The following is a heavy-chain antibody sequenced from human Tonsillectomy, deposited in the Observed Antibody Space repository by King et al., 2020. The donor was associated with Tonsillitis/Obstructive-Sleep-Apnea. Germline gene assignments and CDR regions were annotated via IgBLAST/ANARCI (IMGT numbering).Heavy chain of an antibody. J-gene: IGHJ2*01. Sequence: HVQLQQWGAGLLKPSETLSLTCAVYGGSFIGYYWSWIRQPPGKGLEWIGEINHSGSTNYNPSLKSRVTISVDTSKNQCSLKLSSVTAADTAVYYCARGYIVVVPAAMNWYFDVWGRGTLVTVSS. D-gene: IGHD2-2*01. V-gene: IGHV4-34*01. CDR2: INHSGST. CDR1: GGSFIGYY. CDR3: ARGYIVVVPAAMNWYFDV.